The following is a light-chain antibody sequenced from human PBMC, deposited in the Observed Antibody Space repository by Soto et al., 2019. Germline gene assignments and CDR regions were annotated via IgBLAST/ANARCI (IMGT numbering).Light chain of an antibody. CDR3: QQYYSVPDT. V-gene: IGKV3-20*01. Sequence: EIVLTQSPGTLSLSPGERATLSCRASQSVSSSYLAWYQQKPGQAPRLLIYGASSMATGIPDRFSGSGSGTDFTLTISGLQAEDVAVYYCQQYYSVPDTFGQGTTLE. CDR1: QSVSSSY. J-gene: IGKJ2*01. CDR2: GAS.